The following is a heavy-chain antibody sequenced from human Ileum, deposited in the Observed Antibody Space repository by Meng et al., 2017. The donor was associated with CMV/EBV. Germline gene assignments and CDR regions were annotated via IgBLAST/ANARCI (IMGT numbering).Heavy chain of an antibody. D-gene: IGHD1-14*01. J-gene: IGHJ4*02. V-gene: IGHV4-61*02. Sequence: VLLTKPGPGLVKPYQTLSLTGVVSGGSVNSGNYYWGWVRQPAGKGLEWIGRIYTNGRAGYNPSLKSRVTISMDTSDNQFSLTLNSVTAADTAVYYCTSEPPGEWGRGTLVTVFS. CDR2: IYTNGRA. CDR1: GGSVNSGNYY. CDR3: TSEPPGE.